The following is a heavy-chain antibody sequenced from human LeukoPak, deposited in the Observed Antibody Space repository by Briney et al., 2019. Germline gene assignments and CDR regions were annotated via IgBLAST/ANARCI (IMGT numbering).Heavy chain of an antibody. CDR2: ISSGSDFM. CDR1: GFTFSSYS. D-gene: IGHD3-10*01. J-gene: IGHJ6*02. CDR3: AREGRGRQGGSYYYGMDV. V-gene: IGHV3-48*02. Sequence: GGSLRLSCAGSGFTFSSYSMNWVRQAPGKGLEWVSYISSGSDFMHYADSVKGRFTISRDNAKNSLYLLMNSLRDDDTAVYYCAREGRGRQGGSYYYGMDVWGQGTTVTVSS.